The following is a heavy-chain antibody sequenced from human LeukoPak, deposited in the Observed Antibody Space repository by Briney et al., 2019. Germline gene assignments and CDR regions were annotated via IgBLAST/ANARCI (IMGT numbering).Heavy chain of an antibody. D-gene: IGHD2-15*01. V-gene: IGHV3-7*01. CDR2: IKQDGSEK. Sequence: PGGSLRLSCAASGFTFSSYWMSWVRQAPGKGLEWVANIKQDGSEKYYVDSVKGRFTISRDNAKNSLYLQMNSLRAEDTAVCYCARDTYCSGGSCYSGPYYYYMDVWGKGTTVTVSS. CDR1: GFTFSSYW. J-gene: IGHJ6*03. CDR3: ARDTYCSGGSCYSGPYYYYMDV.